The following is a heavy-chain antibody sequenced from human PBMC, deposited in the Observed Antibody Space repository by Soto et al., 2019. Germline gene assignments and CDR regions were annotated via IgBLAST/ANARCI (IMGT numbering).Heavy chain of an antibody. CDR2: IYYSGST. V-gene: IGHV4-59*08. Sequence: SETLSLTCTVSGGSISSYYWSWIRQPPGKGLEWIGYIYYSGSTNYNPSLKSRVTISVDKSKNQFSLKLSSVTAADTAVYYCARRAPFEYSSSPTYYYYYYMDVWGKGTTVTVSS. D-gene: IGHD6-6*01. CDR1: GGSISSYY. CDR3: ARRAPFEYSSSPTYYYYYYMDV. J-gene: IGHJ6*03.